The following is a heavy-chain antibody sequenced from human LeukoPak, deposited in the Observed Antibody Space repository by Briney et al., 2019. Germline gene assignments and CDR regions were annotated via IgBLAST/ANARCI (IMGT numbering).Heavy chain of an antibody. CDR1: GGSISSYY. Sequence: SETLSLTCTVSGGSISSYYWSWIRQPPGKGLEWIGYIYYSGSTNYNPYLKSRVTISVDTSKNQFSLRLSSVTAADTAVYYCARDLGDYWGQGTLVTVSS. CDR3: ARDLGDY. CDR2: IYYSGST. V-gene: IGHV4-59*01. J-gene: IGHJ4*02. D-gene: IGHD3-16*01.